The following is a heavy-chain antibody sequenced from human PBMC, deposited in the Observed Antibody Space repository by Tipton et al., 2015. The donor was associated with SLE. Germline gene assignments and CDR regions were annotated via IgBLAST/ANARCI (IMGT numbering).Heavy chain of an antibody. Sequence: SLRLSCTASAFTFGDYTMTWVRQAPGKGLEWVGLIRTKSYGATSEYTASLKGRFTISRDNSKNTLFLQMNSLRAEDTAAYYCARATDYYGSGSGEEAYFDYWGQGTLVTVSS. CDR1: AFTFGDYT. D-gene: IGHD3-10*01. V-gene: IGHV3-49*04. CDR3: ARATDYYGSGSGEEAYFDY. CDR2: IRTKSYGATS. J-gene: IGHJ4*02.